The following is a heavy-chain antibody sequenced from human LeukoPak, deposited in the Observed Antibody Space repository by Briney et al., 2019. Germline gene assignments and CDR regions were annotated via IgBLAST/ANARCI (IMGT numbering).Heavy chain of an antibody. Sequence: GGSLRLSCAASGFTFSNYAMSWVRQAPGKGPEWVSAMSGSGGDTYYADSAKGRFTISGDKAKNSLYLQMNSLRVEDTAVYYCARDYKYAFDNWGQGTLVTVSS. V-gene: IGHV3-23*01. CDR1: GFTFSNYA. J-gene: IGHJ4*02. CDR2: MSGSGGDT. CDR3: ARDYKYAFDN. D-gene: IGHD5-24*01.